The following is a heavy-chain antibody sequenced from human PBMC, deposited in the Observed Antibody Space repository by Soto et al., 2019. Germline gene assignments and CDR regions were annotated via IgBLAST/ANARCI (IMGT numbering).Heavy chain of an antibody. J-gene: IGHJ4*02. CDR1: GFTFSDHF. CDR3: ARVPKGVVVAANDY. CDR2: VSRSGSSI. V-gene: IGHV3-11*01. Sequence: QVQLVESGGGLVKPGGSLRLSCAASGFTFSDHFMSWIRQAPGQGLEWVSYVSRSGSSIYYAGSVKGRFTISRDNAKNSLYLQMNILRAEDTAVYYCARVPKGVVVAANDYWGQGSLVTVSS. D-gene: IGHD2-15*01.